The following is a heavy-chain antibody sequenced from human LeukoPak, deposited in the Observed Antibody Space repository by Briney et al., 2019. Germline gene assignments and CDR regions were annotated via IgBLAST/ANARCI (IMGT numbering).Heavy chain of an antibody. J-gene: IGHJ4*02. CDR2: ISAYNGNT. D-gene: IGHD3-9*01. Sequence: GASVKVSCKASGYTFTSYGISWVRQAPGQGLEWMGWISAYNGNTNYAQKLQGRVTMTTDTSTSTAYMELRSLRSDATAVYYCARELRGILSGYYKAYWGQGTLVTVSS. CDR1: GYTFTSYG. CDR3: ARELRGILSGYYKAY. V-gene: IGHV1-18*01.